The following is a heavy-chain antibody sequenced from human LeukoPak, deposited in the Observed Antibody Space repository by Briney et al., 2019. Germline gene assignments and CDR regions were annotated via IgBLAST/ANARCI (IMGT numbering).Heavy chain of an antibody. J-gene: IGHJ3*02. D-gene: IGHD6-13*01. V-gene: IGHV3-21*04. CDR3: ARDVYGSSWHDAFDI. Sequence: SGGSLRLSCAASGFTFSSYSMNWVRQAPGKGLEWVSSISSSSYIYYADSVKGRFTISRDNAKNSLYLQMNSLRAEDTAVYYCARDVYGSSWHDAFDIWGQGTMVTVSS. CDR1: GFTFSSYS. CDR2: ISSSSYI.